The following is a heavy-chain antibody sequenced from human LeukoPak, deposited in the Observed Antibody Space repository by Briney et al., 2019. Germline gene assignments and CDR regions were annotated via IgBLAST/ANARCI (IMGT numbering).Heavy chain of an antibody. CDR2: INWNGGST. J-gene: IGHJ6*03. Sequence: PGGSLRLSCAASGFIFDDYGMSWVRQAPGKGLEWVSGINWNGGSTGYADSVKGRFTISRDNAKNSLYLQMNTLRAEDTALYYCARDFVPDFYYYYSYMDVWGKGTTVTVSS. CDR1: GFIFDDYG. V-gene: IGHV3-20*04. CDR3: ARDFVPDFYYYYSYMDV. D-gene: IGHD1-14*01.